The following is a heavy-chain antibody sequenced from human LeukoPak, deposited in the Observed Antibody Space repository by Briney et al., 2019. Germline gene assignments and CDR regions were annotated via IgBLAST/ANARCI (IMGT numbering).Heavy chain of an antibody. Sequence: GASVKVSCKASGYTFTSYGISWVRQAPGQGLEWMGRIIPILGIANYAQKFQGRVTITADKSTSTAYMELSSLRSDDTAVYYCARDRYEYSSSSGRGYWGQGTLVTVSS. CDR3: ARDRYEYSSSSGRGY. J-gene: IGHJ4*02. D-gene: IGHD6-6*01. CDR2: IIPILGIA. CDR1: GYTFTSYG. V-gene: IGHV1-69*04.